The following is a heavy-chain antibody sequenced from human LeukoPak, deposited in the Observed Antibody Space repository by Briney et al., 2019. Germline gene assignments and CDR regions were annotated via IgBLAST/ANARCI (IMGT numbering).Heavy chain of an antibody. CDR3: ARSGRYCSSTSCNYDAFDI. CDR1: GGSISTYY. V-gene: IGHV4-59*01. D-gene: IGHD2-2*01. CDR2: IYYSGST. J-gene: IGHJ3*02. Sequence: SETLSLTCTVSGGSISTYYWSWIRQPPGKGLDWIGYIYYSGSTNYNPSLKSRVTISVDTSKIQFSLKLSSVTAADTAVYYCARSGRYCSSTSCNYDAFDIRGQGTMVTVSS.